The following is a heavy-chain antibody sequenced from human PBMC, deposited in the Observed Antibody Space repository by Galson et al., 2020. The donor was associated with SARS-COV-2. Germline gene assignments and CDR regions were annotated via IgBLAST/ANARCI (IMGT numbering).Heavy chain of an antibody. CDR2: INHTGNI. Sequence: SQASETLSLTCAVYGGSFSGFYWSWIRQPPGKGLEWIGEINHTGNIKYKASLKSRVTISVDPSKNQFSLKLTSVTAADTAMYYCAREKVVSATFYKANWFDPWGQEPWSPSPQ. J-gene: IGHJ5*02. CDR1: GGSFSGFY. CDR3: AREKVVSATFYKANWFDP. V-gene: IGHV4-34*01. D-gene: IGHD1-26*01.